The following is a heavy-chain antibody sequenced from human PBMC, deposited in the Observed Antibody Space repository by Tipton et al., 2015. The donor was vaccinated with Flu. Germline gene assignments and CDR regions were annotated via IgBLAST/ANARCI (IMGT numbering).Heavy chain of an antibody. D-gene: IGHD1-26*01. V-gene: IGHV4-4*07. CDR1: GGSISSYY. CDR3: AKSGSYLEYLQH. J-gene: IGHJ1*01. Sequence: TLSLTCTVSGGSISSYYWSWIRQPAGKGLEWIGRIYTSGSTNYNPSLKSRVTMSVDTSKNQFSLKLTSVSAADTVVYYCAKSGSYLEYLQHWGQGTLVTVSS. CDR2: IYTSGST.